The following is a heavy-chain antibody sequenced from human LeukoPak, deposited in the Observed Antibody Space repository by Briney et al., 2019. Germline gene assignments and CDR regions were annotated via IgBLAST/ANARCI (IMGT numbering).Heavy chain of an antibody. D-gene: IGHD4-23*01. Sequence: GGSLRLSCAASGFTFGNYAMSWVRQAPGKGLEWVSGISGSGGTTYYADSVKGRFTISRDNPENTLYLQMNSLRAEDTAVYYCAKDLDSSTVVTSGFDYWGQGTLVTVSS. V-gene: IGHV3-23*01. J-gene: IGHJ4*02. CDR2: ISGSGGTT. CDR3: AKDLDSSTVVTSGFDY. CDR1: GFTFGNYA.